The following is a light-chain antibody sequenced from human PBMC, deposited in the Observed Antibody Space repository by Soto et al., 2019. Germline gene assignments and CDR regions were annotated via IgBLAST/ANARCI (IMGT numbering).Light chain of an antibody. CDR3: QQYNSYPWT. J-gene: IGKJ1*01. Sequence: DIQMTQSPSTLSASVGDRVTITCRASQSISSWLAWYQQKPGKAPKLLIYDASSFESGVPSRFSGSGFGTGFTLSISGLQPDDSATYDCQQYNSYPWTFGQGTKVEIK. V-gene: IGKV1-5*01. CDR1: QSISSW. CDR2: DAS.